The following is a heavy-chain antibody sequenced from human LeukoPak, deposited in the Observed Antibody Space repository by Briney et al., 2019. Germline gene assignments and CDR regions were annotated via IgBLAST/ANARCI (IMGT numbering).Heavy chain of an antibody. CDR3: ARGEGARELELFSTPIDY. CDR1: GYTFTDYY. D-gene: IGHD1-7*01. Sequence: ASVKVSCKASGYTFTDYYMHWVRQAPGQGLEWMGWINPNSGGTNYAQKFQGRVTMTRDTSINTAYMELSRMRSDDTAVYYCARGEGARELELFSTPIDYWGQGTLVTVSS. J-gene: IGHJ4*02. V-gene: IGHV1-2*02. CDR2: INPNSGGT.